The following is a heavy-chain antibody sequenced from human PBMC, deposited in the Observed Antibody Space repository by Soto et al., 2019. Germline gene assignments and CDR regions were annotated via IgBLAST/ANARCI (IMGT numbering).Heavy chain of an antibody. V-gene: IGHV3-23*01. Sequence: EVQMLESGGGLVQPGGSLRLSCAASGFTFSSYAMSWVRQAPGKGLEWVSAISGSGGSTYYADSVKGRFTISRDNSKNTLYLQMNSLRAEDTAVYYCASGDYGDYGGYWGQGTLVTVSS. CDR3: ASGDYGDYGGY. J-gene: IGHJ4*02. CDR2: ISGSGGST. CDR1: GFTFSSYA. D-gene: IGHD4-17*01.